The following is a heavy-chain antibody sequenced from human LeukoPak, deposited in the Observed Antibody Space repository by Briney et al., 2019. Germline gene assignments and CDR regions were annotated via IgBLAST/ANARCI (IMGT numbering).Heavy chain of an antibody. CDR1: GFTFSSYA. J-gene: IGHJ4*02. CDR2: ISYDGSNK. CDR3: ARVFTYYDFWSGYLPADY. V-gene: IGHV3-30-3*01. D-gene: IGHD3-3*01. Sequence: GSLRLSCAASGFTFSSYAMHWVRQAPGKGLEWVAVISYDGSNKYYADSVKGRFTISRDNSKNTLYLQMNSLRAEDTAVYYCARVFTYYDFWSGYLPADYWGQGTLVTVSS.